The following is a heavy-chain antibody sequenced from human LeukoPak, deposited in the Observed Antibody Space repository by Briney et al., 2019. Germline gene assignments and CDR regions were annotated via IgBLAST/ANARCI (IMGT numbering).Heavy chain of an antibody. D-gene: IGHD3-3*02. CDR3: ARSLSIFGVVIIGYFDY. Sequence: PSQTLSLTCTVSGGSISSGSYYWSWIRQPAGKGLEWIGRIYTSGSTNYNPSLKSRVTISVDTSKNQFSLKLSSVTAADTAVYYCARSLSIFGVVIIGYFDYWGQGTLVTVSS. CDR1: GGSISSGSYY. CDR2: IYTSGST. V-gene: IGHV4-61*02. J-gene: IGHJ4*02.